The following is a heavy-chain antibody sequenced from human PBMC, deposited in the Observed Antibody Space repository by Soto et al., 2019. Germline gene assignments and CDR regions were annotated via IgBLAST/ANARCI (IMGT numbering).Heavy chain of an antibody. CDR3: ARVPVHDYDSSTDAFDI. Sequence: GGSLRLSCAASGFTFSSYAMHWVRQAPGKGLEWVAGISYDGSNKYYADSVKGRFTISRDNSKNTLYLQMNSLRAEDTAVYSRARVPVHDYDSSTDAFDIWGQGTMGT. CDR2: ISYDGSNK. V-gene: IGHV3-30-3*01. D-gene: IGHD3-22*01. J-gene: IGHJ3*02. CDR1: GFTFSSYA.